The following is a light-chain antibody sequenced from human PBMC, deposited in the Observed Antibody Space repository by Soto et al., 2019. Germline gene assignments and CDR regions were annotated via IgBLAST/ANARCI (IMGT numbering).Light chain of an antibody. Sequence: VLTQSPATLSLSPGDRATLSCRASQSVGSYLAWFQQKTGQAPRLLIYDESTRVNGVPDRFSGSGSGTDFNLTINRLGPEDFAVYYCQHYSSELLPCGGGTKVDIK. CDR3: QHYSSELLP. V-gene: IGKV3-11*01. CDR1: QSVGSY. J-gene: IGKJ4*01. CDR2: DES.